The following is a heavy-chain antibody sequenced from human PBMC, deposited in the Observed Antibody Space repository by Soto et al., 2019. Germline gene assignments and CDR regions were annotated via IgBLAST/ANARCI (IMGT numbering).Heavy chain of an antibody. CDR3: ARQGANSYGFNLYYYYYGMDV. D-gene: IGHD5-18*01. V-gene: IGHV5-51*01. J-gene: IGHJ6*02. Sequence: GESLKISCKGSGYSFTSYWIGWVRQMPGKGLEWMGIIYPGDSDTRYSPSFQGQVTISADKSISTAYLQWSSLKASDTAMYYCARQGANSYGFNLYYYYYGMDVWGQGTTVTVSS. CDR1: GYSFTSYW. CDR2: IYPGDSDT.